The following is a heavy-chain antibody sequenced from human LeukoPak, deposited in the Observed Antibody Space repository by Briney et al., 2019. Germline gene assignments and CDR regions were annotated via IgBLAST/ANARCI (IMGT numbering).Heavy chain of an antibody. CDR2: ISSSSSTI. D-gene: IGHD6-19*01. CDR3: ARISYTSGNDFDY. J-gene: IGHJ4*02. V-gene: IGHV3-48*01. CDR1: GFTFSSYS. Sequence: GGSLRLSCAASGFTFSSYSMNWVRQAQGKGLEWVSYISSSSSTIYYADSVKGRFTISRDNAKNSLYLHMNSLRAEDTAVYYCARISYTSGNDFDYWGQGTLVTVSS.